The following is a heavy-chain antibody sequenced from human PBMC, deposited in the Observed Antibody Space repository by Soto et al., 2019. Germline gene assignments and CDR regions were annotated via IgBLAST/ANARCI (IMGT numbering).Heavy chain of an antibody. J-gene: IGHJ4*02. D-gene: IGHD3-3*01. Sequence: XESLKISCKGSGYNFSGYWIAWVRQMPGKGLELMGIIYPSDSDTRYRPSFQGQVTISADKSISSAYLQWSSLRASDTAMYYCARGGVSTRTFDYWGQGTPVTVSS. CDR2: IYPSDSDT. CDR1: GYNFSGYW. CDR3: ARGGVSTRTFDY. V-gene: IGHV5-51*01.